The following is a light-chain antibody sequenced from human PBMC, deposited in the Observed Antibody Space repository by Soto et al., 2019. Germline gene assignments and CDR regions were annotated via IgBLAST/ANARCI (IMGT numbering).Light chain of an antibody. J-gene: IGKJ3*01. V-gene: IGKV3-15*01. CDR1: QSVSSN. Sequence: EIVMTQSPATLSVSPGERATLSCRASQSVSSNLAWYQQKPGQAPRLLIYGASTRATGIPARFSGSGSGTEFTLTISSLQSEDFAVYYCQQFYGIPFTFGPGTKVEI. CDR2: GAS. CDR3: QQFYGIPFT.